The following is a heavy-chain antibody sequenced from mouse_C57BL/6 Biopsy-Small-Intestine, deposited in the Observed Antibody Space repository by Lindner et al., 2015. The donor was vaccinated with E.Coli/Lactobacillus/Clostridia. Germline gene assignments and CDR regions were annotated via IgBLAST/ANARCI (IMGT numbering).Heavy chain of an antibody. J-gene: IGHJ3*01. V-gene: IGHV1-81*01. CDR2: IVSISPTA. CDR3: ARDVASAD. D-gene: IGHD1-1*01. CDR1: GGTFSSDS. Sequence: SVKVSCKSSGGTFSSDSFSWVRQAPGQGLEWMGGIVSISPTASYAQKFQGRLTITADKSTSTVYMELSSLTSDDTAIYYCARDVASADWGQGTLVTVS.